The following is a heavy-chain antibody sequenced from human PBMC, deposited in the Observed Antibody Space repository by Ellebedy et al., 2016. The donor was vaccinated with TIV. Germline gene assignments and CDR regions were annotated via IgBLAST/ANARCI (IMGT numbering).Heavy chain of an antibody. CDR2: VYYSWSP. CDR3: ARTDPWQPIDD. D-gene: IGHD2-21*02. Sequence: MPSETLSLTCSVSGGSLSSTRYYWAWIRQPPGKGLEYIWSVYYSWSPYYSPSFKSRVTLSADTSKNQFSLHLKTATAADTAVYYCARTDPWQPIDDWGQGILVSVSS. CDR1: GGSLSSTRYY. J-gene: IGHJ4*02. V-gene: IGHV4-39*01.